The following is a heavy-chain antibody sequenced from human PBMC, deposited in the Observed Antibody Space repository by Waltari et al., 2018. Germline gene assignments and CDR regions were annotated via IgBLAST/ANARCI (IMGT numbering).Heavy chain of an antibody. D-gene: IGHD6-19*01. V-gene: IGHV4-4*02. J-gene: IGHJ4*02. CDR2: IYHSGST. CDR3: ARRELESGWYEEGFDY. CDR1: GGSISSSNW. Sequence: QVPLQESGPGLVKPSGTLSLTCAVSGGSISSSNWWSWVRQPPGKGLGWIGEIYHSGSTNYNPSLKSRVTISVDKSKNQFSLKLSSVTAADTAVYYCARRELESGWYEEGFDYWGQGTLVTVSS.